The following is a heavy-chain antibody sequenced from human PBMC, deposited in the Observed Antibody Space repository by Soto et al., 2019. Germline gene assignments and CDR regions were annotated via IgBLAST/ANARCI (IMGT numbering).Heavy chain of an antibody. CDR1: GGTFSSYA. CDR2: IIPIFGTA. J-gene: IGHJ6*02. CDR3: ASWGVGAHFTFYYGMDV. V-gene: IGHV1-69*06. D-gene: IGHD1-26*01. Sequence: QVQLVQSGAEVKKPGSSVKVSCKASGGTFSSYAISWVRQAPGQGLEWMGGIIPIFGTANYAQKFQGRVTITADKSTSTAYMELSSLRSEDTAVYYCASWGVGAHFTFYYGMDVWGQGTTVTVSS.